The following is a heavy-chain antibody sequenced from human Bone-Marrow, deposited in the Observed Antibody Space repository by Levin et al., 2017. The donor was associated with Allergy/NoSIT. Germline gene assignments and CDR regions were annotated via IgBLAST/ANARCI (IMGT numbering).Heavy chain of an antibody. CDR1: GFTVSSTY. J-gene: IGHJ4*02. CDR2: IYGGGAT. Sequence: GESLKISCAVSGFTVSSTYMSWVRQAPGKGPDWVSVIYGGGATYYADSVRGRFTISRDDSRNTLFLQMNSLKVEDTAVYYCVRERPRGSPDNYVPLWGRGTLVTVSS. D-gene: IGHD3-10*02. CDR3: VRERPRGSPDNYVPL. V-gene: IGHV3-53*01.